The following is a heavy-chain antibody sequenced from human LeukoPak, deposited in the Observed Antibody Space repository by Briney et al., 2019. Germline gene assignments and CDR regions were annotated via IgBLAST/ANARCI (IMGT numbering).Heavy chain of an antibody. D-gene: IGHD3-22*01. CDR1: GFTFSSYG. Sequence: GGSLRLSCAASGFTFSSYGMHWVRQAPGKGLEWVAVISFDGKTQYYIDSVKGRFTISRDNAKNTLYLQMNSLSGEDTAVYYCARDYSGYDDYWGQGTLVTVSS. CDR3: ARDYSGYDDY. J-gene: IGHJ4*02. V-gene: IGHV3-30*03. CDR2: ISFDGKTQ.